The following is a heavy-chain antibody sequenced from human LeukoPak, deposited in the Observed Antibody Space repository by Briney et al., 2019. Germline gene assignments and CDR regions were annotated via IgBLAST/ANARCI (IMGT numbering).Heavy chain of an antibody. CDR3: ARDPYCSSTSCYFYYYYMDV. CDR2: IKQDGSEK. Sequence: GGSLRLSCAASGFTFSSYWMSWVRQAPGKGLEWVVNIKQDGSEKYYVDSVKGRFTISRDNAKNSLYLQMNSLRAEDTAVYYCARDPYCSSTSCYFYYYYMDVWGKGTTVTVSS. V-gene: IGHV3-7*01. CDR1: GFTFSSYW. D-gene: IGHD2-2*01. J-gene: IGHJ6*03.